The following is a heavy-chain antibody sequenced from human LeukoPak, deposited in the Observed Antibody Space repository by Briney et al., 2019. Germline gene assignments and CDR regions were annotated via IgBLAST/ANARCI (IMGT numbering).Heavy chain of an antibody. J-gene: IGHJ4*02. D-gene: IGHD1-1*01. V-gene: IGHV1-2*07. CDR3: AREPGTATGY. CDR2: INSNSGGT. Sequence: ASVRVSCKASGYSFTAYYIHWVRQAPGQGLEWMGWINSNSGGTKCAPRFQGRVTLTRNTSPSTVYMEMSDLTSDDTAIYYCAREPGTATGYWGQGTLVAISS. CDR1: GYSFTAYY.